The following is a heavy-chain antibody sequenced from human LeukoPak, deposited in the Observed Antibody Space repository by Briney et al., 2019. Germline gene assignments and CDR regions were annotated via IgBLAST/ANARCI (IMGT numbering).Heavy chain of an antibody. D-gene: IGHD3-22*01. CDR1: GDSISRGYY. CDR3: ASGYGSGWLDS. CDR2: IHSSGNT. Sequence: PSETLSLTCTVSGDSISRGYYWVWIRQPPGKGLEWIGYIHSSGNTYYSPSLQNRLIISRDTTEDPLSLTLTSVTAADTAVYFCASGYGSGWLDSWGQGTQVTVSS. J-gene: IGHJ5*01. V-gene: IGHV4-31*03.